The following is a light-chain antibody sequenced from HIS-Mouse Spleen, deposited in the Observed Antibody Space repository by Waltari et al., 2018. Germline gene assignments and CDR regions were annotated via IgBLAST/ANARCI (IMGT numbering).Light chain of an antibody. V-gene: IGLV2-11*01. J-gene: IGLJ1*01. CDR2: EVS. Sequence: QSALTQPRSVSGSPGQSVTISCTGTSSDVGGYNYVPWYQQPPGQAPKLMIYEVSKRPSGVPDRFSGSKSGNTASLTISGLQAEDEADYYCCSYAGSYTYVFGTGTKVTVL. CDR1: SSDVGGYNY. CDR3: CSYAGSYTYV.